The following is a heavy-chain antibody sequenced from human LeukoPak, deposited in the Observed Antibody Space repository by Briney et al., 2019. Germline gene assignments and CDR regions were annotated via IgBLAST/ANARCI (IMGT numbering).Heavy chain of an antibody. CDR1: GYTFTSYD. CDR3: ARPTPYSSGWYAVGDDAFDN. Sequence: PEASVKVSCKASGYTFTSYDINWVRQATGQGLEWMGWMNPNSGNTGYAQKFQGRVTMTRNTSISTAYMELSSLRSEDTAVYYCARPTPYSSGWYAVGDDAFDNWGQGTMVTVSS. J-gene: IGHJ3*02. CDR2: MNPNSGNT. D-gene: IGHD6-19*01. V-gene: IGHV1-8*01.